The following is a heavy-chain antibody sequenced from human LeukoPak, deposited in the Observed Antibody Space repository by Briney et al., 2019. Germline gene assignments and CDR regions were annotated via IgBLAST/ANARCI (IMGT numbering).Heavy chain of an antibody. CDR2: ISDTGGST. J-gene: IGHJ4*02. CDR3: ARVRDVYGQFDY. V-gene: IGHV3-23*01. D-gene: IGHD5/OR15-5a*01. Sequence: GGSLRLSCAASGFTFSSHAMSWIRQAPGKGLEWVSAISDTGGSTYYADSVKGRFTISRDNSKNTLYLQMDSLRAEDTAAYYCARVRDVYGQFDYWGQGTLVTVSS. CDR1: GFTFSSHA.